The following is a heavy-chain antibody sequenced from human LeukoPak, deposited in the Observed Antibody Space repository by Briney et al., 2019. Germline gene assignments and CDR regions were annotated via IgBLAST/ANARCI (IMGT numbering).Heavy chain of an antibody. CDR1: GFTVSSNY. Sequence: PGGSLRLSCAASGFTVSSNYMSWVRQAPGKGLEWVSGISWNSSSIGYADSVKGRFTISRDNAKNSLYLQMNSLRAEDTALYYCAKGLWEIEAAAAFDYWGQGTLVTVSS. CDR3: AKGLWEIEAAAAFDY. J-gene: IGHJ4*02. CDR2: ISWNSSSI. V-gene: IGHV3-9*01. D-gene: IGHD6-13*01.